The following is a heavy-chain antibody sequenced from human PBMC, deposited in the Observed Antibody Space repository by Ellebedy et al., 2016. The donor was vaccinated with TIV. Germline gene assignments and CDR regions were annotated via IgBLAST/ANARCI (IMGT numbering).Heavy chain of an antibody. CDR2: VHSSGKT. CDR3: VRHLTRVDNVLSTYRNWFDP. CDR1: GGSISGHY. V-gene: IGHV4-59*08. J-gene: IGHJ5*02. D-gene: IGHD3-10*02. Sequence: MPSETLSLTCSVSGGSISGHYWSWIRQSPEKGLEWIGYVHSSGKTNYNPSLKGRVTISVDTSSEQFSLKLNAVIAADTAVYFWVRHLTRVDNVLSTYRNWFDPWGQGTQVTVSS.